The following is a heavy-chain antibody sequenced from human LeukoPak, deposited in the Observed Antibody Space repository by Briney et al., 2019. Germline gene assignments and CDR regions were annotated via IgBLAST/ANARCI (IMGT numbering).Heavy chain of an antibody. J-gene: IGHJ5*02. Sequence: GGSLRLSCAASGFTFSSYAMSWVRQAPGKGLEWVSAISDSGGSTYYADSVKGRFTISRDNSKNTLYLQMNSLRAEDTAVYYCAKDHFYYDSSGYYYGWFDPWGQGTLVTVSS. CDR2: ISDSGGST. CDR3: AKDHFYYDSSGYYYGWFDP. CDR1: GFTFSSYA. D-gene: IGHD3-22*01. V-gene: IGHV3-23*01.